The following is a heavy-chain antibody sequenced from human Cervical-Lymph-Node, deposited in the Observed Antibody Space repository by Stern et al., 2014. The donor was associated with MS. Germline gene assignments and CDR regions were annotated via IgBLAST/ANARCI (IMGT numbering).Heavy chain of an antibody. Sequence: QLQLQESGPGLVRPSETLSLTCNVSGGSMPDNYWSWIRQPPGKGLEWIGCVYHSGSTSCNPSLKSRVPISIDTSKSQFALKVNSVTTACTAVYYCARGWRMASMFYWGQGTLVTVSS. J-gene: IGHJ4*02. V-gene: IGHV4-59*01. D-gene: IGHD5-24*01. CDR2: VYHSGST. CDR1: GGSMPDNY. CDR3: ARGWRMASMFY.